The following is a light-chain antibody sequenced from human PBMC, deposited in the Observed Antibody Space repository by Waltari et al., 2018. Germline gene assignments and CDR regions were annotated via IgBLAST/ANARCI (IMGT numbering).Light chain of an antibody. CDR2: WAS. CDR3: QQYCTTPLT. CDR1: QSVLFSLNNKNY. J-gene: IGKJ4*01. V-gene: IGKV4-1*01. Sequence: DIVMTQSPDSLAVSLGERATINCKSSQSVLFSLNNKNYLAWYQQKPGQPPKLLIYWASTRESGVPDRFSGSESGTDFNLTISSLQAEDVAVYYCQQYCTTPLTFGGGT.